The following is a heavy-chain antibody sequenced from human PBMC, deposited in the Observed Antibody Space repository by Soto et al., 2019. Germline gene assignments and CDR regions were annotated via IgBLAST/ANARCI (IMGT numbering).Heavy chain of an antibody. Sequence: GGSLRLSCAASGFTFSSYSMNWVRQAPGKGLEWVSSISSSSSYIYYADSVKGRFTISRDNAKNSLYLQMNSLRAEDTAVYYCARDPSSILLGRFDPWGQGTLVTVSS. J-gene: IGHJ5*02. CDR3: ARDPSSILLGRFDP. CDR1: GFTFSSYS. CDR2: ISSSSSYI. D-gene: IGHD2-21*01. V-gene: IGHV3-21*01.